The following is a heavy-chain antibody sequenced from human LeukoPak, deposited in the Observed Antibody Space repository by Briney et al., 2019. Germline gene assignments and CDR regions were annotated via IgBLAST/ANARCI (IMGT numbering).Heavy chain of an antibody. D-gene: IGHD1-1*01. CDR2: VSRDGVTT. CDR1: GFTFDNYA. J-gene: IGHJ3*01. V-gene: IGHV3-43D*03. Sequence: GESLRLSCAAPGFTFDNYAMHWVRQPPGKGLEWISLVSRDGVTTHYADSVKGRFTISRDNSKSSLYLQMNSLRRDDTALYYCAKEWNPPGLPDPFDVWGRGTMVTVSS. CDR3: AKEWNPPGLPDPFDV.